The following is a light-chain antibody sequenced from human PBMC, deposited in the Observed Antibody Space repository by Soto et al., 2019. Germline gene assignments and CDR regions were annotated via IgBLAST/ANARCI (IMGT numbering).Light chain of an antibody. CDR3: HQRSNWPLT. CDR1: QSVTKY. J-gene: IGKJ4*01. CDR2: DVS. V-gene: IGKV3-11*01. Sequence: EVVLTQSPATLSLSPGERATLSFRASQSVTKYLAWSQQKPGHALRLLIYDVSKRATGIPARVSGSGSETEFTLTISSLEPGDFAVYYCHQRSNWPLTFGGGTKLE.